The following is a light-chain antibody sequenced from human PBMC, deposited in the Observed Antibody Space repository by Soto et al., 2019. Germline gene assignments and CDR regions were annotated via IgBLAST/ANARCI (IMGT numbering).Light chain of an antibody. CDR3: QQYVSWT. CDR1: QTIGSNH. Sequence: EIVLTQSPGTLSVSPGERATLSCRASQTIGSNHLAWYQQKPGQAPSLLIYGTSSRATGIPDRFSGSGSGTDFTLTTTRLDPEDSAIYYCQQYVSWTFGQGTKVEIK. J-gene: IGKJ1*01. V-gene: IGKV3-20*01. CDR2: GTS.